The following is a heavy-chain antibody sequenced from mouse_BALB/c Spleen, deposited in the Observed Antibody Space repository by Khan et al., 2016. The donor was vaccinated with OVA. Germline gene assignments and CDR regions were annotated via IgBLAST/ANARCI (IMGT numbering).Heavy chain of an antibody. CDR2: IRSGGDFT. CDR3: ASHLTGSFAY. D-gene: IGHD4-1*01. J-gene: IGHJ3*01. V-gene: IGHV5-6*01. CDR1: GFSFRSYS. Sequence: EGEAVEVGGDLVRPGGSLKPPCAGFGFSFRSYSMSLVRQTSDKRLEWVATIRSGGDFTYLPGRVKGRFTIPRENAKNTLYLQMSSLKSEDTAIYYCASHLTGSFAYWGQGTLVTVSA.